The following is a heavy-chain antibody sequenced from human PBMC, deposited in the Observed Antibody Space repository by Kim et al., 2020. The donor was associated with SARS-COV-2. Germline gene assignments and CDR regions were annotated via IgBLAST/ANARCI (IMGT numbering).Heavy chain of an antibody. CDR3: ASLSGELFIDP. CDR2: T. V-gene: IGHV3-23*01. D-gene: IGHD3-10*01. Sequence: TYYADSVKVRFTISRDKYKNTLYLQMNSLRAEDTAVYYCASLSGELFIDPWGQGTLVTVSS. J-gene: IGHJ5*02.